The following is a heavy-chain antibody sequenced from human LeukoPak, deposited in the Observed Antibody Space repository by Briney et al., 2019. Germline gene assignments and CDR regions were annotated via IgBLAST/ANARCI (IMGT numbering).Heavy chain of an antibody. Sequence: GGSLRLSCAASGFTFSDFYMSWIRQAPGEGLEWVSYISGSGRSIHYADSVKGRFTISRDNAKNSLYLQMNTLRAEDTAVYYCARLYSTSPLLYWGQGTLVTVSS. D-gene: IGHD6-13*01. CDR3: ARLYSTSPLLY. CDR2: ISGSGRSI. V-gene: IGHV3-11*01. J-gene: IGHJ4*02. CDR1: GFTFSDFY.